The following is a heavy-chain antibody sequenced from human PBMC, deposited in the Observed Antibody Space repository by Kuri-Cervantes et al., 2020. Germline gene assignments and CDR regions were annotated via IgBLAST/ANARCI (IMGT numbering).Heavy chain of an antibody. CDR3: ARDAGYYYYGMDV. Sequence: GGSLRLSCAASGFTFSSYAMHWVRQAPGKGLEWVAVISYDGSNKYYADSVKGRFTISRDNSKNTLYLQMNSLRAEDTAVYYCARDAGYYYYGMDVWGQGTTVTFSS. V-gene: IGHV3-30-3*01. CDR2: ISYDGSNK. J-gene: IGHJ6*02. CDR1: GFTFSSYA.